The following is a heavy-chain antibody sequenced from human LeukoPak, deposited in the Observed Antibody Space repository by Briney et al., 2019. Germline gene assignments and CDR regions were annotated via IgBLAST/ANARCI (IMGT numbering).Heavy chain of an antibody. J-gene: IGHJ3*02. CDR2: ISSSSSYI. CDR3: ARRLRIDAFDI. V-gene: IGHV3-21*01. CDR1: GFTFSSYS. Sequence: GGSLRLSCAASGFTFSSYSVNWVRQAPGKGLEWVSSISSSSSYIYYADSVKGRFTISRDNAKNSLYLQMNSLRAEDTAVYYCARRLRIDAFDIWGQGTMVTVSS. D-gene: IGHD4-17*01.